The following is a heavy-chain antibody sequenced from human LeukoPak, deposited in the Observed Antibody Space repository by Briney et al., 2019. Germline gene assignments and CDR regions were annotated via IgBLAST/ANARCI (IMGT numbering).Heavy chain of an antibody. CDR2: IKQDGSER. CDR1: GFTFSNAY. J-gene: IGHJ4*02. V-gene: IGHV3-7*03. CDR3: ARGGTRGYSPVDY. D-gene: IGHD5-18*01. Sequence: PGGSLRLSCAASGFTFSNAYMNWVRQAPGKGLEWVANIKQDGSERNYVDSVKGRSTISRDNAKNSLFLQMNSLRVEDTAVYYCARGGTRGYSPVDYWGQGILVTVSS.